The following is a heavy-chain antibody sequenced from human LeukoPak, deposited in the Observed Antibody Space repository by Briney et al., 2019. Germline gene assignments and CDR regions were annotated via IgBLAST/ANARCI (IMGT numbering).Heavy chain of an antibody. J-gene: IGHJ4*02. CDR2: IYNSGST. CDR3: ARLSRSSRPNFDL. V-gene: IGHV4-39*07. D-gene: IGHD6-13*01. Sequence: SVALSLTCPDSGVSISSSTYYWVWIRQPPGKGLEWIGSIYNSGSTSYSPSLQSRVSISVDTSNNQFSLKLTSVTAGDTAVYDCARLSRSSRPNFDLGGQGTLVTVSS. CDR1: GVSISSSTYY.